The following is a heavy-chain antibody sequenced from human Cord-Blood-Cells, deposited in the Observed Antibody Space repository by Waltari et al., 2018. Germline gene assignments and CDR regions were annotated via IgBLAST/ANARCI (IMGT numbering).Heavy chain of an antibody. V-gene: IGHV2-26*01. CDR3: ARILGIAARPFAFDI. D-gene: IGHD6-6*01. J-gene: IGHJ3*02. CDR2: IFSNDEK. Sequence: GKALEWLAHIFSNDEKSYSTSLKSRLTISKDTSKSQVVLTMTNMDPVDTATYYCARILGIAARPFAFDIWGQGTMVTVSS.